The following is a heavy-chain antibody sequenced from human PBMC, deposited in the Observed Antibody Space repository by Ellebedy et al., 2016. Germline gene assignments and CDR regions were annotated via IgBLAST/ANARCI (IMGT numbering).Heavy chain of an antibody. CDR1: GLSFNTFF. CDR3: YYGHYSGS. Sequence: GESLKISXAASGLSFNTFFMSWVRQAPGKGLEWVSTISADSDNTRFADSVKGRFSVSRDNSRNTVFLLMNSLRAEDTAVYYCYYGHYSGSWGQGTLVTVSS. J-gene: IGHJ4*02. V-gene: IGHV3-23*01. CDR2: ISADSDNT. D-gene: IGHD4-17*01.